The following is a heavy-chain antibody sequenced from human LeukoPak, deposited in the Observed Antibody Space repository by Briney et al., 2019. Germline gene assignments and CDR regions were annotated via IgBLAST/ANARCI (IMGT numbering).Heavy chain of an antibody. CDR2: MNSGGTTI. V-gene: IGHV3-74*01. CDR3: IREVQVRASASLGL. Sequence: GGSLRLSCAASGFSISGYWMHWVGQAAGEGLLWVSRMNSGGTTINYADSVKGRFTISRDNVDNTLHLQMNSLRVEDTAVYYCIREVQVRASASLGLWGQGTLVTVSS. J-gene: IGHJ4*01. D-gene: IGHD3-16*01. CDR1: GFSISGYW.